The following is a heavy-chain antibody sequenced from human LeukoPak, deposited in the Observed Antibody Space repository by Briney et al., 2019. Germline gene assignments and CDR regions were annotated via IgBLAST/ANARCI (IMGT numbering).Heavy chain of an antibody. D-gene: IGHD2-15*01. CDR3: ARTVGYCSGGSCYFDY. Sequence: GGSLRLSCAASGFTFSSYGMHWVRQAPGKGLEWVAVIWYDGSNKYYADSVKGRFTISRDNAKNSLYLQMNSLRAEDTAVYYCARTVGYCSGGSCYFDYWGQGTLVTVSS. J-gene: IGHJ4*02. CDR1: GFTFSSYG. CDR2: IWYDGSNK. V-gene: IGHV3-33*01.